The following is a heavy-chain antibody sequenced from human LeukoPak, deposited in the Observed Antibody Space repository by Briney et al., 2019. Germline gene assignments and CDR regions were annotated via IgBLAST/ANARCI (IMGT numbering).Heavy chain of an antibody. CDR2: MNPNSGNT. CDR1: GYTFTSYD. Sequence: GASVKVSCKASGYTFTSYDINWVRQATGQGLEWMGWMNPNSGNTGYAQKFQGRVTMTEDTSTDTAYMELSSLRSEDTAVYYCAIDVYGSGAIDYWGQGTLVTVSS. V-gene: IGHV1-8*01. D-gene: IGHD3-10*01. J-gene: IGHJ4*01. CDR3: AIDVYGSGAIDY.